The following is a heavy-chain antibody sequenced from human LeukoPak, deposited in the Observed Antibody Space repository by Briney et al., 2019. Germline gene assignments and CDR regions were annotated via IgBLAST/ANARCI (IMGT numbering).Heavy chain of an antibody. CDR1: GFTFSSCG. CDR2: IGPTGTDR. J-gene: IGHJ4*02. CDR3: ATEAIGRHYDY. Sequence: PGGSLRLSCAASGFTFSSCGFNWVRQAPGKGLEWVSSIGPTGTDRYYADSVRGRFTISRDNAKNSMYLQMDSLRDEDTAVYYCATEAIGRHYDYWGQGTLLTVSS. V-gene: IGHV3-21*01.